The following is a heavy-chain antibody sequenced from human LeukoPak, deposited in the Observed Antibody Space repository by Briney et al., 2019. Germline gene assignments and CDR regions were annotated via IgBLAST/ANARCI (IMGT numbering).Heavy chain of an antibody. CDR2: IYYSGST. V-gene: IGHV4-39*01. D-gene: IGHD1-26*01. J-gene: IGHJ4*02. Sequence: SETLSLTCTVSGGSISSSSYSWGWIRQPPGKGLEWIGSIYYSGSTYYNPSLKSRVTISVDTSKNQFSLKLSSVTAADTAVYYCARHSGSGSYYFDYWGQGTLVTVSS. CDR1: GGSISSSSYS. CDR3: ARHSGSGSYYFDY.